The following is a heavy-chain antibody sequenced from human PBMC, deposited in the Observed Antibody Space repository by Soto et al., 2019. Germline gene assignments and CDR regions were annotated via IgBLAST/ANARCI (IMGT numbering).Heavy chain of an antibody. CDR2: ISAYNGNT. CDR1: GYTFTSYG. CDR3: ARVRAAAGTGYFDY. J-gene: IGHJ4*02. V-gene: IGHV1-18*01. D-gene: IGHD6-13*01. Sequence: ASVKVSCKASGYTFTSYGISWVRQAPGQGLEWMGWISAYNGNTNYVQKLQGRVTMTTDTSTSTAYMELRSLRSDDTAVYYCARVRAAAGTGYFDYWGQGTLVTVSS.